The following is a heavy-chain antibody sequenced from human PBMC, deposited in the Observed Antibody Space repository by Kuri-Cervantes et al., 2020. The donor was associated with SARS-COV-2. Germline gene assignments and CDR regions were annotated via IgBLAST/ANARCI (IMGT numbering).Heavy chain of an antibody. CDR2: INPNSGDT. V-gene: IGHV1-2*04. D-gene: IGHD1-14*01. CDR3: ATSGTSTDHYFDY. Sequence: ASVKVSCKASGYTFTGYYMHWVRQAPGQGLKWMGWINPNSGDTNYAQNFQGWVTMTRDTSISTAYMELSRLRSDDTAVYYCATSGTSTDHYFDYWGQGTLVTVSS. J-gene: IGHJ4*02. CDR1: GYTFTGYY.